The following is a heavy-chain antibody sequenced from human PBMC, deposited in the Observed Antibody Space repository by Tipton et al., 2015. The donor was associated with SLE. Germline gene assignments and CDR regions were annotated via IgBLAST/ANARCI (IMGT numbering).Heavy chain of an antibody. CDR3: ARDYRYGSGNFDY. CDR1: GFTFSSYS. V-gene: IGHV3-48*04. D-gene: IGHD3-10*01. Sequence: SLRLSCAASGFTFSSYSMNWIRQAPGKGLEWVSYLSNSGSTIYYADSVKGRFTISRENAKNSLYLQMNSLRAEDTAVYYCARDYRYGSGNFDYWGQGTLVTVSS. CDR2: LSNSGSTI. J-gene: IGHJ4*02.